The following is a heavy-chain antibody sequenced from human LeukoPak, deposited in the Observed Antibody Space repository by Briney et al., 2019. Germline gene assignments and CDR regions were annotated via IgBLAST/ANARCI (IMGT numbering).Heavy chain of an antibody. CDR2: MWNDGSSK. V-gene: IGHV3-33*01. J-gene: IGHJ4*02. Sequence: PGGSLRLSCAASGFTFSRYGMHWVRQAPGKGLEWVAVMWNDGSSKSYADSVKGRFTISRDNSKNTLYLQMNSLRAEDTAVYYCARDREYSSSFCDYWGQGTLVTVSS. CDR1: GFTFSRYG. D-gene: IGHD6-6*01. CDR3: ARDREYSSSFCDY.